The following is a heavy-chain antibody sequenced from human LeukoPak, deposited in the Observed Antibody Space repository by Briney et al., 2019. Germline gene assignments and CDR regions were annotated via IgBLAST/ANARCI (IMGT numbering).Heavy chain of an antibody. D-gene: IGHD6-13*01. CDR3: ARGRSSSWHYFDY. CDR2: MNPNSGNT. V-gene: IGHV1-8*01. J-gene: IGHJ4*02. Sequence: GASVKVSCKASGYTFTSYDINWVRQATGQVLGWMGWMNPNSGNTGYAQKFQGRVTMTRNTSISTAYMELSSLRSEDTAVYYCARGRSSSWHYFDYWGQGTLVTVSS. CDR1: GYTFTSYD.